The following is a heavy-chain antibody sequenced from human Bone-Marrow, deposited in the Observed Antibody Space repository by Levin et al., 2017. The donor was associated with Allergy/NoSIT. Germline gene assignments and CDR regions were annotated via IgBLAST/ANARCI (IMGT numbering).Heavy chain of an antibody. CDR1: GFTFSSYS. CDR3: ARDGLYYYGSGSYYLGPNWFDP. J-gene: IGHJ5*02. CDR2: ISSSSSTI. D-gene: IGHD3-10*01. V-gene: IGHV3-48*01. Sequence: HPGGSLRLSCAASGFTFSSYSMNWVRQAPGKGLEWVSYISSSSSTIYYADSVKGRFTISRDNAKNSLYLQMNSLRAEDTAVYYCARDGLYYYGSGSYYLGPNWFDPWGQGTLVTVSS.